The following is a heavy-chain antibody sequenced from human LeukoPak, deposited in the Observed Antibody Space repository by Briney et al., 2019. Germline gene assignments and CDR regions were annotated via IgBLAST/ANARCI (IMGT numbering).Heavy chain of an antibody. Sequence: PSETLSLTCTVSGGSISSYFWSWIRQPAGKRLEWIGRISTSAITNYNPSLKSRVTMSVGTSKNQFSLKLSSVTAADTAMYYCARVADYYDTSGYYQQGVFDYWGQGTLVTVSS. V-gene: IGHV4-4*07. J-gene: IGHJ4*02. CDR2: ISTSAIT. CDR1: GGSISSYF. D-gene: IGHD3-22*01. CDR3: ARVADYYDTSGYYQQGVFDY.